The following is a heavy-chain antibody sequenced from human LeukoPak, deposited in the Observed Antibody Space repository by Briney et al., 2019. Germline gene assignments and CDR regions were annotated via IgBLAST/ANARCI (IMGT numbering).Heavy chain of an antibody. J-gene: IGHJ3*02. V-gene: IGHV4-39*07. Sequence: PSETLSLTCTVSGGSISSSSYYWGWIRQPPGKGLEWIGSIYYSGSTYYNPSLKSRVTISVDTSKNQFSMKLSSVTAADTAVYYCCIAAAGTSSLVVAFDIWGQGTMVTVSS. CDR3: CIAAAGTSSLVVAFDI. CDR1: GGSISSSSYY. D-gene: IGHD6-13*01. CDR2: IYYSGST.